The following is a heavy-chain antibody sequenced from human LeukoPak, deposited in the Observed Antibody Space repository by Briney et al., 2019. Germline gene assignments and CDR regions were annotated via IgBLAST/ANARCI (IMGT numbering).Heavy chain of an antibody. Sequence: GESLKISCKGSTYSFSDYWIGWARQMPGKGLGWVAIIYPGDSDTRYSPSFQGQVTISAEKSISTVYLQWSSLQASDTAMYYCTRLIGSGWYFDYWGQGTLVTVSS. CDR1: TYSFSDYW. V-gene: IGHV5-51*01. CDR2: IYPGDSDT. D-gene: IGHD3-10*01. J-gene: IGHJ4*02. CDR3: TRLIGSGWYFDY.